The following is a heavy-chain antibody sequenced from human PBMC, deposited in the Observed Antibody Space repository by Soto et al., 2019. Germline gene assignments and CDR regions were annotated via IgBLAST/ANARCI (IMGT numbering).Heavy chain of an antibody. D-gene: IGHD5-12*01. V-gene: IGHV3-30*18. CDR2: ISYDGSNK. J-gene: IGHJ4*02. CDR1: GFTFSSYG. CDR3: AKDREVATIGGYFDY. Sequence: QVQLVESGGGVVQPGRSLRLSCAASGFTFSSYGMHWVRQAPVKGLEWVAVISYDGSNKYYADSVKGRFTISRDNSKNTLYLPMNSLRAEDTAVYYCAKDREVATIGGYFDYWGQGTLVTVSS.